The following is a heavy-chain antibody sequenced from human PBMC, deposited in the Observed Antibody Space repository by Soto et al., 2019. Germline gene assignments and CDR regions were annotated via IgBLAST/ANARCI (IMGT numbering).Heavy chain of an antibody. CDR2: IHTSGST. Sequence: QVQLQESGPGLVKPSETLSLTCTVSGGSISGYYWSWIRQTAGKGLEWIGRIHTSGSTDYSPSLKSRLTMSVDTSRNQFSLELTSVTAADTAVYYCERGGARAVAAMFDYWGQGSLVTVSS. D-gene: IGHD2-2*01. CDR1: GGSISGYY. CDR3: ERGGARAVAAMFDY. J-gene: IGHJ4*02. V-gene: IGHV4-4*07.